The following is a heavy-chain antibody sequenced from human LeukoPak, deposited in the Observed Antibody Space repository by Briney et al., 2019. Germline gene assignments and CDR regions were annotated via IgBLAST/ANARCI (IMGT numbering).Heavy chain of an antibody. CDR1: GGSISSYY. CDR2: VFYSGST. J-gene: IGHJ4*02. CDR3: AREGAGAHYFDY. V-gene: IGHV4-59*01. Sequence: SETLSLTCTVSGGSISSYYWSWIRQPPGKGLEWIGYVFYSGSTNNNPSLKSRVTVSVDTSKNQFSLKLSSVTAADTAVYYCAREGAGAHYFDYWGQGTLVTVSS. D-gene: IGHD1-26*01.